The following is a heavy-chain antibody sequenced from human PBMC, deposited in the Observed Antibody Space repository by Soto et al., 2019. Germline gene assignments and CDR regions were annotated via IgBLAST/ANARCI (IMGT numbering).Heavy chain of an antibody. V-gene: IGHV4-59*01. Sequence: ETLSPTCRVSGASMNSYYWSWVRQPPGKGLEYIGYAYYSGSTYYNSSLESRVTISVDTTKNQFSLKLTSVTAADKAVYYCARGGWSIDYWGQGTLVTVYS. D-gene: IGHD6-19*01. CDR3: ARGGWSIDY. J-gene: IGHJ4*02. CDR2: AYYSGST. CDR1: GASMNSYY.